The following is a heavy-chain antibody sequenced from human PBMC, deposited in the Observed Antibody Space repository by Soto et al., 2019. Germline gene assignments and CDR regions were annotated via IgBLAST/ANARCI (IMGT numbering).Heavy chain of an antibody. Sequence: SETLSLTCTVSGCSISGGSYYWSWIRQHPGKGLEWIGYIYYSGSTYYNPSLKSRVTISVDTSKNQFSLKLSSVTAADTAVYYCARAPVWSGYYRFDYFDYWGQGTLVTVSS. CDR1: GCSISGGSYY. J-gene: IGHJ4*02. CDR3: ARAPVWSGYYRFDYFDY. D-gene: IGHD3-3*01. CDR2: IYYSGST. V-gene: IGHV4-31*03.